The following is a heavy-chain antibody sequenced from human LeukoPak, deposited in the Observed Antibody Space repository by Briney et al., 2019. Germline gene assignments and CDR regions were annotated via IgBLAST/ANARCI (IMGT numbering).Heavy chain of an antibody. CDR2: IYTSGST. V-gene: IGHV4-4*07. CDR1: GGSISSNY. D-gene: IGHD3-10*01. CDR3: ARGGYYGSGNDFRFDP. Sequence: SETLSLTCTVSGGSISSNYWSWIRQPAGKGLEWIGRIYTSGSTNYNPSLKSRVTMSVDTSKNQFSLKLSSVTAADTAVYYCARGGYYGSGNDFRFDPWGQGTLVTVSS. J-gene: IGHJ5*02.